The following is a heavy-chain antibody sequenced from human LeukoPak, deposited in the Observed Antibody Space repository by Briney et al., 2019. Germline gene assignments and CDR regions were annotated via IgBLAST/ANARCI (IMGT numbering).Heavy chain of an antibody. CDR3: ARDSYDFLTGRYSGSGGDY. J-gene: IGHJ4*02. V-gene: IGHV1-18*01. CDR1: GYTFSSYG. Sequence: GASVKVSCKASGYTFSSYGINWVRQAPGRGPEWMGWISGYNGNTHYAQQFQGRVTMTTDTSTSTVYTELRTLRSDDTAVYYCARDSYDFLTGRYSGSGGDYWGQGTLVTVSS. D-gene: IGHD3/OR15-3a*01. CDR2: ISGYNGNT.